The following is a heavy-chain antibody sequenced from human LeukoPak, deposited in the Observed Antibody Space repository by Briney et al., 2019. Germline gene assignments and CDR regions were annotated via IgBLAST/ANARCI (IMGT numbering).Heavy chain of an antibody. CDR1: GFTFSSFL. V-gene: IGHV3-7*05. CDR2: INQDGSEK. Sequence: GGSLRLSCEVSGFTFSSFLTNWVRQAPGKGLEWVANINQDGSEKWYVDSVKGRFTISRDNAKNSVFLQMNSLRAEDTAVYYCARDATPPGIIFDYWGQGTLVTVSS. D-gene: IGHD3-16*01. CDR3: ARDATPPGIIFDY. J-gene: IGHJ4*02.